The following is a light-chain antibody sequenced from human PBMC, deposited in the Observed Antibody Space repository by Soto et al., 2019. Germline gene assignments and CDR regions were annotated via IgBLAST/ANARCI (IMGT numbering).Light chain of an antibody. CDR1: QSVSSSY. V-gene: IGKV3-20*01. CDR2: GAS. CDR3: QQFGGSPPYT. Sequence: EIVLTQSPGTLSLSPGERATLSCRASQSVSSSYLAWYQQKPGQTPSLLIYGASSRATGIPDRFSGSGSGTDITLTISRLEPEDFAVYYCQQFGGSPPYTFGQGTKLEIK. J-gene: IGKJ2*01.